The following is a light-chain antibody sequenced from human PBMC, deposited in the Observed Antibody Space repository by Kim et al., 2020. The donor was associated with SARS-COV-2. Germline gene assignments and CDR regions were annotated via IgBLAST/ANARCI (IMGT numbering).Light chain of an antibody. V-gene: IGKV3-15*01. J-gene: IGKJ1*01. Sequence: VSPGERPPLTCRSSQSVSSNFAWYQQKPGQAPRLLIYGASTRATGIPARFSGSGSGTEFTLTLSSLQSEDFAVYYCQQYNNWPLTFGQGTKVDIK. CDR2: GAS. CDR1: QSVSSN. CDR3: QQYNNWPLT.